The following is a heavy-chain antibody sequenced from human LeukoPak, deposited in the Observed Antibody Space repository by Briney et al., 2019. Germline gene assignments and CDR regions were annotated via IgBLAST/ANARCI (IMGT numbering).Heavy chain of an antibody. CDR2: ISYDGSNK. CDR3: PKDPPGGYQLPSYFQH. Sequence: GGSLRLSCAASGFTFSSYAMHWVRQAPGKGLEWVAVISYDGSNKYYADSVKGRFTISRDNSKNTLYLQMNSLRAEDTAVYYCPKDPPGGYQLPSYFQHWGQGTLVTVSS. D-gene: IGHD2-2*01. V-gene: IGHV3-30-3*01. CDR1: GFTFSSYA. J-gene: IGHJ1*01.